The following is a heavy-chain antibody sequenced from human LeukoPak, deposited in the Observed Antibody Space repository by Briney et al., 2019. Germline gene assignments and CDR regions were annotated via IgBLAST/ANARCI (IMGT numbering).Heavy chain of an antibody. CDR1: GLTLNNDV. Sequence: GGSLRLSCATSGLTLNNDVITWGRQAPGKGVGWGSAISNSGRSTYYADSLRGRVTISRDSSKNTLFLQIKTLRADHTAVCYCAKEVPYLDYWGGGTLVTVSS. V-gene: IGHV3-23*01. CDR2: ISNSGRST. D-gene: IGHD1-1*01. J-gene: IGHJ4*02. CDR3: AKEVPYLDY.